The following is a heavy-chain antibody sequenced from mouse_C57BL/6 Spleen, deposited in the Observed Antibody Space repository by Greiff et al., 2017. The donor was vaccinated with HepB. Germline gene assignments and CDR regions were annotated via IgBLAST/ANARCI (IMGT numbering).Heavy chain of an antibody. J-gene: IGHJ2*01. V-gene: IGHV1-80*01. Sequence: VQLQQSGAELVKPGASVKISCKASGYAFSSYWMNWVKQRPGKGLEWIGQIYPGDGDTNYNGKFKGKATLTADKSSSTAYMQLSSLTSEDSAVYFCTRRSYGCSFDYWGQGTTLTVSS. CDR3: TRRSYGCSFDY. CDR1: GYAFSSYW. D-gene: IGHD1-1*01. CDR2: IYPGDGDT.